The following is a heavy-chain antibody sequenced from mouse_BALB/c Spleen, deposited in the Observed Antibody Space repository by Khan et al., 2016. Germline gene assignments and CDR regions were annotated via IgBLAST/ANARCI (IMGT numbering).Heavy chain of an antibody. CDR3: AGYGPNYAMDY. V-gene: IGHV3-2*02. J-gene: IGHJ4*01. CDR1: GYSITSDYA. CDR2: IIYSGST. D-gene: IGHD1-1*02. Sequence: EVQRQESGPGLMKPSQSLSLTCTVTGYSITSDYAWNWIRQFPGNKLERMGYIIYSGSTTYTPSLKSRNSITRHTSKNQFFLQLNSVTIEDTATYYCAGYGPNYAMDYWGQGTSVTVSS.